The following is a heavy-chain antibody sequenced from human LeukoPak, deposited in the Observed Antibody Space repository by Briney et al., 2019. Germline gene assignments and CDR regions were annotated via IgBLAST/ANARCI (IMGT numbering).Heavy chain of an antibody. CDR2: INHSGST. Sequence: SETLSLTCAVYGGSFSGYYWSWIRQPPGKGLEWIGEINHSGSTNYNPSLKSRVTISVDTSKNQFSLKPSSVTAADTAVYYCARGRAYYDFWGGYGAWYFDYWGQGTLVTVSS. J-gene: IGHJ4*02. CDR1: GGSFSGYY. CDR3: ARGRAYYDFWGGYGAWYFDY. D-gene: IGHD3-3*01. V-gene: IGHV4-34*01.